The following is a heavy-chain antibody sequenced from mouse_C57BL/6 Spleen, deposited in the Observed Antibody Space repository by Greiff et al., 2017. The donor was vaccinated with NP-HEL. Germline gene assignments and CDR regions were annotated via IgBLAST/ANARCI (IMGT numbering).Heavy chain of an antibody. CDR3: ARRVYYYGSSWGYAMDY. V-gene: IGHV5-17*01. CDR2: ISSGSSTI. Sequence: EVNLVESGGGLVKPGGSLKLSCAASGFTFSDYGMHWVRQAPEKGLEWVAYISSGSSTIYYADTVKGRFTISRDNAKNTLFLQMTSLRSEDTAMYYCARRVYYYGSSWGYAMDYWGQGTSVTVSS. D-gene: IGHD1-1*01. CDR1: GFTFSDYG. J-gene: IGHJ4*01.